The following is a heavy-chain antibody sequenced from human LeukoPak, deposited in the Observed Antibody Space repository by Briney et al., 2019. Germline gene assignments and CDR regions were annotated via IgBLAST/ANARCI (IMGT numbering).Heavy chain of an antibody. CDR3: AKERDLTAFDY. CDR1: GFTFAAYA. Sequence: GGSLRLSCAASGFTFAAYAMHWVRHAPGKGLEWVSLASGDGTGIYYADSVKGRFTISRDNSKNSLYLQMNSLRTEDTALYYCAKERDLTAFDYWGQGTLVTVSS. J-gene: IGHJ4*02. V-gene: IGHV3-43*02. D-gene: IGHD2-21*01. CDR2: ASGDGTGI.